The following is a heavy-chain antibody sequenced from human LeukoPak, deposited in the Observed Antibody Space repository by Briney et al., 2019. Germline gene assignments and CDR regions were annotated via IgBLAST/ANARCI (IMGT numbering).Heavy chain of an antibody. CDR2: ISSSGSTI. V-gene: IGHV3-48*03. CDR3: AKRRSLVGATRQYYFDY. CDR1: GFTFSSYE. Sequence: GGSLRLSCAASGFTFSSYEMNWVRQAPGKGLEWVSYISSSGSTIYYADSVKGRFTISRDNAKNSLYLQMNSLRAEDTAVYYCAKRRSLVGATRQYYFDYWGQGTLVTVSS. D-gene: IGHD1-26*01. J-gene: IGHJ4*02.